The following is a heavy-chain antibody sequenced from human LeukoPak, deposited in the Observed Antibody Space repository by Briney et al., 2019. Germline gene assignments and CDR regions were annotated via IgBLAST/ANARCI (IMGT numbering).Heavy chain of an antibody. CDR2: ISYDGSNK. CDR3: AKDEAYYDTLTGYQSPRGY. J-gene: IGHJ4*02. V-gene: IGHV3-30-3*01. Sequence: GGSLRLSCAASGFTFSSYAMHWVRQAPGKGLEWVAVISYDGSNKYYADSVKGRFTISRDNSKNTLYLQMNSLRAEDTAVYYCAKDEAYYDTLTGYQSPRGYWGQGTLVTVSS. CDR1: GFTFSSYA. D-gene: IGHD3-9*01.